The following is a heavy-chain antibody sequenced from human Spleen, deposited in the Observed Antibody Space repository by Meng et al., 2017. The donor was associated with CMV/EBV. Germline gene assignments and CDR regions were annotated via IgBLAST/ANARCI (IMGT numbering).Heavy chain of an antibody. J-gene: IGHJ4*02. CDR1: GYTLTELS. V-gene: IGHV1-18*01. D-gene: IGHD4-17*01. CDR3: ARDLTTLTSNTFDY. Sequence: ASVKVSCKVSGYTLTELSMHWVRQAPGQGLEWMGWISAYNGNTNYAQKFQGRVTMTTDTSTSTVYMELRGLRSDDTAVYYCARDLTTLTSNTFDYWGQGMLVTVSS. CDR2: ISAYNGNT.